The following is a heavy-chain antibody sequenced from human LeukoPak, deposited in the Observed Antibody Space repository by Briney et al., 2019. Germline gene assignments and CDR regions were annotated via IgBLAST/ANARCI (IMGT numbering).Heavy chain of an antibody. CDR2: INSDGSST. CDR3: ARVQGDSSGYYYSSFDY. J-gene: IGHJ4*02. CDR1: GFTFSSYW. V-gene: IGHV3-74*01. Sequence: PGGSLRLSCAXSGFTFSSYWMHWVRQAPGKGLVWVSRINSDGSSTSYADSVKGRFTISRGNAKNTLYLQMNSLRAEDTAVYYCARVQGDSSGYYYSSFDYWGQGTLVTVSS. D-gene: IGHD3-22*01.